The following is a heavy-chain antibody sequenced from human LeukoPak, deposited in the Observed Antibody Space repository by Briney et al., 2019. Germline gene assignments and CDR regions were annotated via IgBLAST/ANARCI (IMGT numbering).Heavy chain of an antibody. CDR2: LSSSGRTI. CDR1: ALTFSDYY. D-gene: IGHD6-19*01. CDR3: ARVAVTGIGVDY. Sequence: GGSLRLSCAASALTFSDYYMSWIRQAPGKGLEWVSYLSSSGRTIYYADSVKGRITISRDNAKNSLNLQTNSLRAEDTAVYYCARVAVTGIGVDYWGQGTLVTVSS. V-gene: IGHV3-11*04. J-gene: IGHJ4*02.